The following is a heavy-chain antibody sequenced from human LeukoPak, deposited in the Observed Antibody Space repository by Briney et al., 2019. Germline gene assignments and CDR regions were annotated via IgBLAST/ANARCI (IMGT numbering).Heavy chain of an antibody. V-gene: IGHV3-33*01. CDR3: AREVYCSSTSCYTGYFQH. CDR1: GFTFSSYG. J-gene: IGHJ1*01. Sequence: GRSLRLSCAASGFTFSSYGMHWVRQAPGKGLEWVAVIWYDGSNEYYADSVKGRFTISRDNSKNTLYLQMNSLRAEDTAVYYCAREVYCSSTSCYTGYFQHWGQGTLVTVSS. D-gene: IGHD2-2*02. CDR2: IWYDGSNE.